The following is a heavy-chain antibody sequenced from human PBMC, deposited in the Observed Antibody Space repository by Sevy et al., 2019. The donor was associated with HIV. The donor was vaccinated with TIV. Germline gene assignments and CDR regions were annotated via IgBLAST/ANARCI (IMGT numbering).Heavy chain of an antibody. CDR3: AKDRLGNYYYYGMDV. Sequence: GGSPRLSCAASGFTFSSYGMHWVRQAPGKGLEWVAVISYDGSNKYYADSVKGRFTISRDNSKNTLYLQMNSLRAEDTAVYYCAKDRLGNYYYYGMDVWGQGTTVTVSS. V-gene: IGHV3-30*18. J-gene: IGHJ6*02. CDR1: GFTFSSYG. CDR2: ISYDGSNK. D-gene: IGHD1-1*01.